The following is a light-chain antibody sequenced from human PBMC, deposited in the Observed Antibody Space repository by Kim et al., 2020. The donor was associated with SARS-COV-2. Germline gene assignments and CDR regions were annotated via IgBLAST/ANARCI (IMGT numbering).Light chain of an antibody. V-gene: IGLV3-1*01. CDR2: QDT. CDR1: KLGDKY. Sequence: VSPGQTASITCSGDKLGDKYACWYQQKPGQSPVLVLYQDTKRPSGIPERFSGSNSGNPATLTISGTQAMDEADYYCQSWDSSTVVVFGGGTQLTVL. CDR3: QSWDSSTVVV. J-gene: IGLJ2*01.